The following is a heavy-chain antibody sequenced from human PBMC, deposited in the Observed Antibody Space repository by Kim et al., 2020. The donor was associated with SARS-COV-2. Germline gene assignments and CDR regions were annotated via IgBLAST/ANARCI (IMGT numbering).Heavy chain of an antibody. CDR3: ARVLEDSSGYYFDY. Sequence: QKFQGRVTITADESTNTAYMELSSLRSEDTAVYYCARVLEDSSGYYFDYWGQGTLVTVSS. J-gene: IGHJ4*02. D-gene: IGHD3-22*01. V-gene: IGHV1-69*01.